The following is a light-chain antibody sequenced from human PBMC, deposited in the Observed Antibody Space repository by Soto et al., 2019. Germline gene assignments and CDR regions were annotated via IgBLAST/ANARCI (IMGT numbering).Light chain of an antibody. V-gene: IGLV2-14*03. CDR1: SSDVGGYDY. CDR2: GVN. Sequence: QSVLTQPASVSGSPGQSITISCTGTSSDVGGYDYVSWYQQHPGKAPKLMIYGVNNRPSGVSNRFSGSKSGNTASLTISGLQVEDEADYYCSSYTSTAAYVIGSGTKVTVL. CDR3: SSYTSTAAYV. J-gene: IGLJ1*01.